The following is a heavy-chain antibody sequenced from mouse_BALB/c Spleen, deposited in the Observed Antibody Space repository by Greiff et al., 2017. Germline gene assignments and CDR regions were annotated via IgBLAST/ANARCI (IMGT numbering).Heavy chain of an antibody. CDR3: ARRGLLAWFAY. J-gene: IGHJ3*01. CDR2: ISSGSSTI. V-gene: IGHV5-17*02. Sequence: EVKVVESGGGLVQPGGSRKLSCAASGFTFSSFGMHWVRQAPEKGLEWVAYISSGSSTIYYADTVKGRFTISRDNPKNTLFLQMTSLRSEDTAMYYCARRGLLAWFAYWGQGTLVTVSA. CDR1: GFTFSSFG. D-gene: IGHD2-3*01.